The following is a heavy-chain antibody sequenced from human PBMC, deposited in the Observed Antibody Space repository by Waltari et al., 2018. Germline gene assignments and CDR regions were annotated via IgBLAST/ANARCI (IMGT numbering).Heavy chain of an antibody. Sequence: QVQLVQSGAEVKKPGASVKVSCKASGYTFTSYAMHWVRQAPGQRLEWMGWINAGNGNTKYSQEFQGRVTITRDTSASTAYMELSSLRSEDMAVYYCAREGIAAAGMASYYYYYYMDVWGKGTTVTVSS. J-gene: IGHJ6*03. D-gene: IGHD6-13*01. CDR1: GYTFTSYA. V-gene: IGHV1-3*03. CDR3: AREGIAAAGMASYYYYYYMDV. CDR2: INAGNGNT.